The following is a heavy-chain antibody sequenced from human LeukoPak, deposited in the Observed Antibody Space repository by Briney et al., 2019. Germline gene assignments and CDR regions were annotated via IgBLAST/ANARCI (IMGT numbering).Heavy chain of an antibody. CDR3: ARLRGSYYGDYFDY. CDR1: GGSFSGYY. V-gene: IGHV4-34*01. D-gene: IGHD3-10*01. J-gene: IGHJ4*02. Sequence: SETLSLTCAVYGGSFSGYYWSWIRPPPGKGLEWIGEINHSGSTNYNPSLKSRVTISVDTSKNQFSLKLSSVTAADTAVYYCARLRGSYYGDYFDYWGQGTLVTVSS. CDR2: INHSGST.